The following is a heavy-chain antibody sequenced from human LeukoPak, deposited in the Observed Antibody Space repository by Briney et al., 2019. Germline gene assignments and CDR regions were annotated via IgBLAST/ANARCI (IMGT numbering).Heavy chain of an antibody. CDR1: GFTFSTYA. V-gene: IGHV3-30-3*01. J-gene: IGHJ4*02. Sequence: GGSLRLSSVASGFTFSTYAMICVRPAPGKGLEWVSVITYAGSNKYYADSVKGRFSISRDNSKNTLYLQMNSLRAEDTAVYYCARDKEGSFDYWGQGTLVTVSS. D-gene: IGHD3-10*01. CDR2: ITYAGSNK. CDR3: ARDKEGSFDY.